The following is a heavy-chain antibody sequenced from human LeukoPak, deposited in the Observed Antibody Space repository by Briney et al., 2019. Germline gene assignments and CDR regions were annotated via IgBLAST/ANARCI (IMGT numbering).Heavy chain of an antibody. CDR3: ATFKDIVVEVAATPHYYGMDV. D-gene: IGHD2-15*01. CDR1: GFTFSSYS. J-gene: IGHJ6*02. Sequence: PGGSLRLSCAASGFTFSSYSMNWVRQAPGKGLEWVSSISSSSSYIYYADSVKGRFTISRDNAKNSLYLQMNSLRAEDTAVYYCATFKDIVVEVAATPHYYGMDVWGQGTTVTVSS. CDR2: ISSSSSYI. V-gene: IGHV3-21*01.